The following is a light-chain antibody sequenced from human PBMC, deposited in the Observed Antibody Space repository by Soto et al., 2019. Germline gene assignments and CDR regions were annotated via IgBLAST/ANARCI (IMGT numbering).Light chain of an antibody. V-gene: IGKV3-20*01. CDR1: QSVSSSC. CDR2: GAS. CDR3: PQYGTSPRT. Sequence: EIVLTQSPGTLSLSPGERATLSCRASQSVSSSCLAWYQQKPGQAPRLLIYGASSRATGIPDRFSGSGSGTDFTLTISRLEPEEFAVYYCPQYGTSPRTFGQGTRVEIK. J-gene: IGKJ1*01.